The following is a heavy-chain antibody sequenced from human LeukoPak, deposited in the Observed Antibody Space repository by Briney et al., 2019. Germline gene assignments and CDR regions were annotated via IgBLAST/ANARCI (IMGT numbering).Heavy chain of an antibody. V-gene: IGHV3-48*03. CDR2: ISSSGSAI. Sequence: PGGSLSLSCSGSGFTFSSYEVNWVRQAPGKGLEWVSKISSSGSAIYYADSVKGRFTISRDNAKSTLYLQMNSLRAEDTAVYYCASRGSLVPWGQGTLVTVST. D-gene: IGHD6-19*01. CDR3: ASRGSLVP. CDR1: GFTFSSYE. J-gene: IGHJ5*02.